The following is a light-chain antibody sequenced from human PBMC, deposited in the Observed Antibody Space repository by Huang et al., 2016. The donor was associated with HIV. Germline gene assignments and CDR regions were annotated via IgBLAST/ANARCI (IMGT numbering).Light chain of an antibody. Sequence: EIVMTQSPATLSVSPGERATLSCRASQRVSSNLDWYQQKPGQAPRLLIYGASTRATGIPARFSGSGSGTEFTLNISSLQSEDFAVYYCQQYNNWPPYTFGQGTKLEIK. CDR3: QQYNNWPPYT. V-gene: IGKV3-15*01. CDR2: GAS. CDR1: QRVSSN. J-gene: IGKJ2*01.